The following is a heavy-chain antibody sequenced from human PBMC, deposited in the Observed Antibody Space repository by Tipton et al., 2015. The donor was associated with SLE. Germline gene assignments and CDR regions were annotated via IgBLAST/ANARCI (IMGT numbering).Heavy chain of an antibody. CDR3: ARDCPAATCYYYYMDV. CDR1: GFTFSSYS. V-gene: IGHV3-48*01. J-gene: IGHJ6*03. Sequence: SLRLSCAASGFTFSSYSMNWVRQAPGKGLEWVSYISSSSSTIYYADSVKGRFTISRDNAKNSLYLQMNSLRAEDTAVYYCARDCPAATCYYYYMDVWGKGPRSPSP. D-gene: IGHD2-2*01. CDR2: ISSSSSTI.